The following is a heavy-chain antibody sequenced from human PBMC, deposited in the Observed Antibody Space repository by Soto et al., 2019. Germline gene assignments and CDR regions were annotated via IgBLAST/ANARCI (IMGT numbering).Heavy chain of an antibody. V-gene: IGHV3-23*01. J-gene: IGHJ5*02. CDR1: GFTFSSSA. CDR2: IRVGGGDT. D-gene: IGHD6-19*01. Sequence: EVRLLESGGGLAQPGGSRRLSCAASGFTFSSSAMNWVRQAPGKGLEWVSSIRVGGGDTFYADSVRGRFTVSRDISRNTLYLPKNSLRAEDTAIYYCAKCSVGTVRTSGWCNWFDPWGQGTLVTVSS. CDR3: AKCSVGTVRTSGWCNWFDP.